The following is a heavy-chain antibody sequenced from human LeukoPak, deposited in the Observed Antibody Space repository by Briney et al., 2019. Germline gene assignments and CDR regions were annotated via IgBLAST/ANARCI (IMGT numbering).Heavy chain of an antibody. CDR3: AKRGEDPVDLDY. J-gene: IGHJ4*02. V-gene: IGHV3-48*01. D-gene: IGHD3-16*01. CDR2: ISSSSSTI. CDR1: GFTFSSYS. Sequence: GGSLRLSCAASGFTFSSYSMNWVRQAPGKGLEWVSYISSSSSTIYYADSVRGRFTVSRDNSKNTLYLQMNGLRAEDTAVYYCAKRGEDPVDLDYWGQGTLVTVSS.